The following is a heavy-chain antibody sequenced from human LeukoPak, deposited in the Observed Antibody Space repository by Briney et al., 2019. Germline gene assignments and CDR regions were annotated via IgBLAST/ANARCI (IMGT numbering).Heavy chain of an antibody. J-gene: IGHJ3*02. CDR3: ASSPSGNSDAFDI. CDR2: INHSGST. Sequence: SETLSLTCAVYGGSFSGYYWSWIRQPPGKGLEWIGEINHSGSTNYNPSLKSRVTISVDTSKNQFSLKLSSVTAADTAMYYCASSPSGNSDAFDIWGQGTMVTVSS. V-gene: IGHV4-34*01. CDR1: GGSFSGYY. D-gene: IGHD4-23*01.